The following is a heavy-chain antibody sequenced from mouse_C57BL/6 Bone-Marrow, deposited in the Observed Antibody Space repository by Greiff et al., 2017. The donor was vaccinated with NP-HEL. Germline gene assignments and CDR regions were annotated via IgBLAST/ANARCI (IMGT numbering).Heavy chain of an antibody. CDR2: IYPNNGGN. CDR3: ARKRNHYYGSSYAMDY. J-gene: IGHJ4*01. Sequence: EVQLQQSGPELVKPGASVKMSCKASGYTFTDYYMHWVKQSHGKSLEWIGYIYPNNGGNGYSQKFKGKATLTVDKSSSTAYMELRSLTSEDSAVYYCARKRNHYYGSSYAMDYWGQGTSVTVSS. D-gene: IGHD1-1*01. CDR1: GYTFTDYY. V-gene: IGHV1-34*01.